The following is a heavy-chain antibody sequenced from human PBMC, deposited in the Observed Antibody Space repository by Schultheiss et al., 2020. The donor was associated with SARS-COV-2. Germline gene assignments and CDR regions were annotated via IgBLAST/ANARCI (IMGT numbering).Heavy chain of an antibody. CDR3: ARGRYSGGDEPFDY. D-gene: IGHD5-12*01. CDR2: FYYSGTT. J-gene: IGHJ4*02. CDR1: GGSIRNSGHN. Sequence: SETLSLTCSVSGGSIRNSGHNWGWIRQPPGKGLEWIGYFYYSGTTDYNPTLESRVTISVDTSKNQFSLKLCSVTAADTAVYYCARGRYSGGDEPFDYWGQGTRVKGSS. V-gene: IGHV4-39*07.